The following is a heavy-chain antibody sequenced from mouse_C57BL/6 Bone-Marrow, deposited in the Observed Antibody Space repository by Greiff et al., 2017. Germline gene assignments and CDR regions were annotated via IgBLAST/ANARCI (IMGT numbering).Heavy chain of an antibody. CDR3: ARHGNYGGFAY. CDR1: GFTFSDYY. CDR2: ISNGGGST. J-gene: IGHJ3*01. Sequence: EVHLVESGGGLVQPGGSLKLSCAASGFTFSDYYMYWVRQTPEKRLEWVAYISNGGGSTYYPDTVKGRFTISRDTAKNTLYLQMSRLKAEDTAMYYCARHGNYGGFAYWGQGTLVTVSA. V-gene: IGHV5-12*01. D-gene: IGHD2-1*01.